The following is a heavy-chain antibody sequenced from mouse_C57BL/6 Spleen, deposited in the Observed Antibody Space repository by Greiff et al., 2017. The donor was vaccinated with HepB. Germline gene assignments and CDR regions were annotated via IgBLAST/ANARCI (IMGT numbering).Heavy chain of an antibody. CDR3: ARSWDYYAMDY. J-gene: IGHJ4*01. CDR1: GYTFTSYW. Sequence: QVQLQQPGAELVKPGASVKLSFKASGYTFTSYWMQWVKQRPGQGLEWIGEIDPSDSYTNYNQKFKGKATLTVDTSSSTAYMQLSSLTSEDSAVYYCARSWDYYAMDYWGQGTSVTVSS. CDR2: IDPSDSYT. V-gene: IGHV1-50*01.